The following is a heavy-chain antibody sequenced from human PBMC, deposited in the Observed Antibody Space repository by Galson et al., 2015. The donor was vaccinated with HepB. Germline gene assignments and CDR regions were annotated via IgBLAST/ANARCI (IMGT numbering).Heavy chain of an antibody. CDR2: IIPILGIA. V-gene: IGHV1-69*04. Sequence: SVKVSCKASGGTFSSYAISWVRQAPGQGLEWMGRIIPILGIANYAQKFQGRVTITADKSTSTAYMELSSLRSEDTAVYYCASCAPPAAAGHWYFDLWGRGTLVTVSS. D-gene: IGHD6-13*01. CDR1: GGTFSSYA. J-gene: IGHJ2*01. CDR3: ASCAPPAAAGHWYFDL.